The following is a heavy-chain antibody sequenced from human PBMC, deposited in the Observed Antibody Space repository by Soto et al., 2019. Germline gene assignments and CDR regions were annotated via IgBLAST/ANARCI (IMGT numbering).Heavy chain of an antibody. CDR3: ARLPKWELPYYFDY. CDR2: IYYSGST. J-gene: IGHJ4*02. D-gene: IGHD1-26*01. CDR1: GGSISSYY. Sequence: SETLSLTCTVSGGSISSYYWSWIRQPPGKGLEWIGYIYYSGSTNYNPSLKSRVTISVDTSKNQFSLKLSSVTAADTAVYYCARLPKWELPYYFDYWGQGTLVTVSS. V-gene: IGHV4-59*01.